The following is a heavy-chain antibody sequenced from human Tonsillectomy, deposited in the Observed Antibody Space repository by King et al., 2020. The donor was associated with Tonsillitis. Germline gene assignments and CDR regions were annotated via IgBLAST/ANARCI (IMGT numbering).Heavy chain of an antibody. J-gene: IGHJ6*02. Sequence: QLVQSGAEVKKPGSSVKVSCKASGGTFSNYAISWVRQAPGQGLEWMGRIIPILGIANYAQKFQGRVTITADKSTSTAYMELSSLRSEDTAVDYCAREGSVVVTATGGVGYYYYGMDVWGQGTTVTVSS. CDR2: IIPILGIA. CDR3: AREGSVVVTATGGVGYYYYGMDV. V-gene: IGHV1-69*04. CDR1: GGTFSNYA. D-gene: IGHD2-21*02.